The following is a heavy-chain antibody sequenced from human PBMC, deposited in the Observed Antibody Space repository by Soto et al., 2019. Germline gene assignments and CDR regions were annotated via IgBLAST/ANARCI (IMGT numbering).Heavy chain of an antibody. CDR2: ITPIYPTT. Sequence: SVKVSCKASGGTFYTYTFSWVRQAPGQGLEWMGSITPIYPTTNYAERFQGRLTITADGSTHTAYMDLTSLTSEDTAVYYCARIPRYSFPTSDDLDSWGQGTLVTVS. CDR1: GGTFYTYT. V-gene: IGHV1-69*13. J-gene: IGHJ4*02. D-gene: IGHD5-18*01. CDR3: ARIPRYSFPTSDDLDS.